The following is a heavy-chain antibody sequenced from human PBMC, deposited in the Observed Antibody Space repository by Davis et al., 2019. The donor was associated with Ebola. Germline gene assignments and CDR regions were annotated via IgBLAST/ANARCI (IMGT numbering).Heavy chain of an antibody. J-gene: IGHJ4*02. CDR2: IYYSGYT. V-gene: IGHV4-59*01. CDR3: ARTYCSTANCLDF. CDR1: GGSISSYY. D-gene: IGHD2-2*01. Sequence: PSETLSLTCTVSGGSISSYYWSWIRQPPGKGLEWLGYIYYSGYTNYNPSLKSRVTISADTSKNQFSLKLSSVTAADTAVYYCARTYCSTANCLDFWGQGTLVTVSS.